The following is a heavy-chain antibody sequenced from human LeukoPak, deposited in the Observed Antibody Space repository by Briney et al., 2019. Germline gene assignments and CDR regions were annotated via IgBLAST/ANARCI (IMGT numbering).Heavy chain of an antibody. CDR3: ARVHDIHYYYMDV. J-gene: IGHJ6*03. CDR2: IRYDGTNK. D-gene: IGHD3-9*01. CDR1: GFTFSNYG. Sequence: PGGSLRLSCAASGFTFSNYGMHWVRQAPGKGLEWVAFIRYDGTNKYYADSVKGRFTISRDNSKNTLYLQMNSLRAEDTAVYYCARVHDIHYYYMDVWGKGTTVTVSS. V-gene: IGHV3-30*02.